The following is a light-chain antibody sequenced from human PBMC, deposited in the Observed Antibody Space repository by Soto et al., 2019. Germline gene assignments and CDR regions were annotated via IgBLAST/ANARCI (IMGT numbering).Light chain of an antibody. Sequence: EIVLTQSPGTLSLSPVARATLSCRASQSVSSNLAWYQQKPGQAPRLLIYGASTRATGIPARFSGSGSGTDFTLTISRLEPEDFALYYCQHYYGTSPITFGQGTRLEIK. CDR1: QSVSSN. CDR2: GAS. V-gene: IGKV3-20*01. CDR3: QHYYGTSPIT. J-gene: IGKJ5*01.